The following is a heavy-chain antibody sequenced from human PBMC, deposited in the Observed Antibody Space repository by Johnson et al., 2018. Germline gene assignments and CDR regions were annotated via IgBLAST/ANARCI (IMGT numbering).Heavy chain of an antibody. J-gene: IGHJ6*03. Sequence: VQLVESGGGLVKXGGSLRLSCAASGFTFSSYWMHWVRQAPGKGLLWVSRINSDGSSTGYADSVKGRFTISRGNAKNSLYLQRNSLRAEDTALYYCAKAGEEYDYSMDVWCKGTTVTVSS. CDR3: AKAGEEYDYSMDV. CDR1: GFTFSSYW. CDR2: INSDGSST. D-gene: IGHD3-16*01. V-gene: IGHV3-74*02.